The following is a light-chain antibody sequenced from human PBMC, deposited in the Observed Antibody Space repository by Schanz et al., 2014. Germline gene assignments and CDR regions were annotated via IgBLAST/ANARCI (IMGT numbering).Light chain of an antibody. CDR1: SSDVGGDNY. CDR2: DVS. CDR3: SSHSDTYTRV. V-gene: IGLV2-11*01. J-gene: IGLJ2*01. Sequence: QSALTQPRSVSGSPGQSVTISCTGTSSDVGGDNYVSWYQQHPGKAPKLMIYDVSKRPSGVPDRFSGSKSGNTASLTISGLQADDEADYYCSSHSDTYTRVFGGGTKVTVL.